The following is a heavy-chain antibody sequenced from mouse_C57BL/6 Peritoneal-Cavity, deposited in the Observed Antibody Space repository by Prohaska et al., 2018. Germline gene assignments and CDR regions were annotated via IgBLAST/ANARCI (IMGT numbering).Heavy chain of an antibody. CDR3: AREYDFDY. CDR2: IYPSYIET. CDR1: GYTFTSYW. D-gene: IGHD5-1*01. J-gene: IGHJ2*01. Sequence: QVQLQQPGAELVKPGASVKMSCKGSGYTFTSYWITWVKQRPGQGLERIGNIYPSYIETHYHPMFKDKATLTVDKSSSTAYMPLCSLPSEYSAVYYCAREYDFDYWGQGTTLTVSS. V-gene: IGHV1-61*01.